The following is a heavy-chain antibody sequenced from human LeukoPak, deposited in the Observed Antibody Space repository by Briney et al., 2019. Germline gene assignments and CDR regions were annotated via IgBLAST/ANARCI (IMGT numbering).Heavy chain of an antibody. Sequence: PSETLSLTCAISGGSISSSNWWSWVRQPPGKGLEWIGEIYHSGSTNYNPSLKSRVTISVDKSKNQFSLKLSSVTAADTGVYYCARGGYCSGSTCSSSNWFDPWGQGTLVTVSS. CDR2: IYHSGST. CDR1: GGSISSSNW. D-gene: IGHD2-2*01. CDR3: ARGGYCSGSTCSSSNWFDP. V-gene: IGHV4-4*02. J-gene: IGHJ5*02.